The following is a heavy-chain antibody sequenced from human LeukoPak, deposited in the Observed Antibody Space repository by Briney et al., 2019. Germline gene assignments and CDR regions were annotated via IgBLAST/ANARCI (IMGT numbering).Heavy chain of an antibody. CDR3: AKDSYYYYGMDV. V-gene: IGHV3-23*01. CDR1: GFTFSSYA. Sequence: GGSLRLSCAASGFTFSSYAMSWVRQAPGKGLEWVSAISGSGGSTYYADSVKGRFTISRDNSKNTLYLQMNSLGAEDTAVYYCAKDSYYYYGMDVWGQGTTVTVSS. CDR2: ISGSGGST. J-gene: IGHJ6*02.